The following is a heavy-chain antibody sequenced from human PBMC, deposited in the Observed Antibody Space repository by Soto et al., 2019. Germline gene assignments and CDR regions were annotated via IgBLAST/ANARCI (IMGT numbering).Heavy chain of an antibody. CDR1: AGSISSSSSY. CDR3: ARHWGPGSYLSHYYGMDV. V-gene: IGHV4-39*01. J-gene: IGHJ6*02. D-gene: IGHD3-10*01. CDR2: IYYSGST. Sequence: QLQESGPGLVKPSETLSLTCSVSAGSISSSSSYWGWIRQPPGKGLEWIGSIYYSGSTYYNPSLRSRVTTSPATSKNQFSLKLTSVPAADAAVYYCARHWGPGSYLSHYYGMDVWGQGTTVTVSS.